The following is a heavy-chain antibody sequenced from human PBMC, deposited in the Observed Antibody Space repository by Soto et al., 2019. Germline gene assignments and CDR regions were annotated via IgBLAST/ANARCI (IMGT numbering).Heavy chain of an antibody. CDR2: ISGRGGST. J-gene: IGHJ4*02. CDR3: AKALGSWIYYFDS. CDR1: GVTFSSYA. D-gene: IGHD6-13*01. V-gene: IGHV3-23*01. Sequence: EVQLLESGGGLVQPGGSLRLSCAASGVTFSSYAMRWVRQAPGKGLEWVSAISGRGGSTYYADSVKGRCTISRDNSKNTLYLQMNSLRAGDTAVYFCAKALGSWIYYFDSWGQGTLVTVSS.